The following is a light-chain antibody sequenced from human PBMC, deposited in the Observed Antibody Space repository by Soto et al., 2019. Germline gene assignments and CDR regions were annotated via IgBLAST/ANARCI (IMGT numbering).Light chain of an antibody. V-gene: IGLV2-8*01. Sequence: QPVLTQPPSASGSPGQSVTISCTGTSSDIGGYYYVSWYQQHPGKAPKLMIYEVSKRPSGVPDRFSGSKSGNTAYLTVSGLQAEDEADYYCHSYAGSNNYVFGSGTKVTVL. CDR2: EVS. CDR1: SSDIGGYYY. J-gene: IGLJ1*01. CDR3: HSYAGSNNYV.